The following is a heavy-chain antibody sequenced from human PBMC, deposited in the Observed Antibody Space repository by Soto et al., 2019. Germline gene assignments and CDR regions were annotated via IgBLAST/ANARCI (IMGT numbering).Heavy chain of an antibody. CDR1: GFTFSGSA. CDR2: IRSKGHNYAT. Sequence: EVQLVESGGGLVQPGGSLKLSCAASGFTFSGSAMYWVRQASGKGLEWVGRIRSKGHNYATEYAASVKGRVTISRDDSKNTAYLQMNSLQTEDTAVYYCTRDLVSYDYSGILWFEPWGQGTLVTVSS. J-gene: IGHJ5*02. V-gene: IGHV3-73*02. D-gene: IGHD3-16*01. CDR3: TRDLVSYDYSGILWFEP.